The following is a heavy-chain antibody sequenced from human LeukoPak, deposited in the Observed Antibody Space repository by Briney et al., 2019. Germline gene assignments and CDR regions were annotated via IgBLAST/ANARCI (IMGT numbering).Heavy chain of an antibody. CDR2: ISSGSSYR. Sequence: GGSLRLSCTVSGFTFNSYTMNWVRQAPGKGLEWVSSISSGSSYRYYADSVKGRFTISRDNAKNSLYLQMNSLRAEDTAVYYCARGGGNFDYWGQGTLVTVSS. CDR3: ARGGGNFDY. J-gene: IGHJ4*02. D-gene: IGHD2-15*01. CDR1: GFTFNSYT. V-gene: IGHV3-21*01.